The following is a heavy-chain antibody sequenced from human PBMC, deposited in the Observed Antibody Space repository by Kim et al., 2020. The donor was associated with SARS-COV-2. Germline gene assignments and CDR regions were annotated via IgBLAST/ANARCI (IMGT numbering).Heavy chain of an antibody. CDR2: GST. D-gene: IGHD3-10*01. V-gene: IGHV3-53*01. J-gene: IGHJ6*02. Sequence: GSTSYADSGKGRFTISRDNSKNTLYLQMNSLRAEDTAVYYCARGVGGMDVWGQGTTVTVSS. CDR3: ARGVGGMDV.